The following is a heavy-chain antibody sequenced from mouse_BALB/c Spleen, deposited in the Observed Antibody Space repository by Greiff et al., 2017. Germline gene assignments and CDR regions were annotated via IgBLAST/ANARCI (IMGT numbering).Heavy chain of an antibody. J-gene: IGHJ4*01. D-gene: IGHD1-1*01. Sequence: QVQLQQSGPGLVQPSQSLSITCTASGFSLTSYGVHWVRQSPGKGLEWLGVIWSGGSTDYNAAFISRLSISKDNSKSQVFFKMNSLQANDTAIYYCASRITTVVAPYAMDYWGQGTSVTVSS. V-gene: IGHV2-2*02. CDR2: IWSGGST. CDR3: ASRITTVVAPYAMDY. CDR1: GFSLTSYG.